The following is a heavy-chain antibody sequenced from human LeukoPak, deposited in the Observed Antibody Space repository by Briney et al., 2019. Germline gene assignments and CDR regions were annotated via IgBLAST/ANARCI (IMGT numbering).Heavy chain of an antibody. CDR1: GVSVSSGSYY. CDR3: VRESAQLWFYVPDH. J-gene: IGHJ4*02. Sequence: SETLSLTCSVSGVSVSSGSYYWSWVRQHPGKGLEWIGYIYYNGSTFYNPSLRSRSTISVDTSKNQFSLKLNSVTAADTAVYYCVRESAQLWFYVPDHWGQGTLVTVSS. CDR2: IYYNGST. V-gene: IGHV4-31*03. D-gene: IGHD3-10*01.